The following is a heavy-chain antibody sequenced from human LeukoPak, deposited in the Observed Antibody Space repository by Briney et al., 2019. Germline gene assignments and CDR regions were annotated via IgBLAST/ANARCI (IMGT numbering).Heavy chain of an antibody. D-gene: IGHD6-6*01. V-gene: IGHV4-59*01. CDR1: GGSISSYY. J-gene: IGHJ4*02. CDR2: IYYSGST. Sequence: SETLSLTCTVSGGSISSYYWSWIRQPPGKGLEWIGYIYYSGSTNYNPSLKSRVTISVDTSKNQFSLKLSSVTAADTAVYYRARWGYSSSSDYWGQGTLVTVSS. CDR3: ARWGYSSSSDY.